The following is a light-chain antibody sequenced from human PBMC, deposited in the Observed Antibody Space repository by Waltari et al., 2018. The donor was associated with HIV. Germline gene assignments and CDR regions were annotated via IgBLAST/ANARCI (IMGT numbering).Light chain of an antibody. CDR1: SSNIGRNY. CDR3: ATWNDSLSGYV. J-gene: IGLJ1*01. CDR2: RNN. Sequence: QSVLTQPPSASGTPGQRVTISCSGSSSNIGRNYVYWYQQLPGTAPKLLIYRNNQRPSGVPDRFSGSKSGTSASLAISGLRSEDEADYYCATWNDSLSGYVFGTGNKVTV. V-gene: IGLV1-47*01.